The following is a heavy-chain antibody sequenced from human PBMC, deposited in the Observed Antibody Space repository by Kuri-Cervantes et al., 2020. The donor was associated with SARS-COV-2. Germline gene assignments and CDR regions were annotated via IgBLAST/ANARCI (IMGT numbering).Heavy chain of an antibody. Sequence: GGSLRLSCAASRFTFSNYTMNWVRQAPGKGLEWVSSIGRSSSCLYCADSLKGRFTISTDNAKSSLYLQMNSLRAEDTAVYFCARDGLDVAYYYYMDVWGKGTTVTVSS. V-gene: IGHV3-21*01. CDR2: IGRSSSCL. CDR1: RFTFSNYT. J-gene: IGHJ6*03. CDR3: ARDGLDVAYYYYMDV.